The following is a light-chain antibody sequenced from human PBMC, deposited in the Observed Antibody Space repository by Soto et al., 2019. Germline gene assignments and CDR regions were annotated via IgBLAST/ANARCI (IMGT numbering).Light chain of an antibody. CDR2: DVS. V-gene: IGLV2-14*01. J-gene: IGLJ1*01. CDR1: SSDVGGYNY. Sequence: QSALTQPASVSGSPGQSITISCTGTSSDVGGYNYVSWYQQHPGKAPKLMIYDVSNRPSGVSNRFSGSKSGNTASLTICGLQAEDEADYYCSSYTSSSTFYVFGTGTKVTVL. CDR3: SSYTSSSTFYV.